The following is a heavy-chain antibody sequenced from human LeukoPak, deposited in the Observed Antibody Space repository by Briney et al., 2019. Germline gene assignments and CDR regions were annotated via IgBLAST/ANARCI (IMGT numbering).Heavy chain of an antibody. Sequence: SQTLSLTCAISGDSVSSKNGAWNWIRQSPSRGLEWLGRTYYRSKWYDEYADSVRGRITISPDTSKNQFSLHVYSVTPEDTAVYYCARDLGTSGWYTFDFWGQGTLVTVSS. J-gene: IGHJ5*01. CDR1: GDSVSSKNGA. D-gene: IGHD6-19*01. V-gene: IGHV6-1*01. CDR2: TYYRSKWYD. CDR3: ARDLGTSGWYTFDF.